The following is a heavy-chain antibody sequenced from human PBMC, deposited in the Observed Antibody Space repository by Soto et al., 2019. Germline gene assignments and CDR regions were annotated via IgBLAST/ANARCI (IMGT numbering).Heavy chain of an antibody. J-gene: IGHJ5*02. CDR3: ARASDSSSYGGNWCDP. D-gene: IGHD6-13*01. CDR2: IGTAGDT. CDR1: GFTFSSYD. V-gene: IGHV3-13*01. Sequence: EVQLVESGGGLVQPGGSLRLSCAASGFTFSSYDMHWVRQATGKGLEWVSAIGTAGDTYYPGTVKGPFTISRENAKNSLYLQMNRLRAEDTAVYYCARASDSSSYGGNWCDPWGQGTLVTVSS.